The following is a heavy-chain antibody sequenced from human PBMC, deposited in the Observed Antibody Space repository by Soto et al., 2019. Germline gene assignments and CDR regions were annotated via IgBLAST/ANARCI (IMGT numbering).Heavy chain of an antibody. Sequence: EVQLLESGGGLVEPGGSLRLSCAASGFTFSSYAMSWVRQAPGKGLEWVSAISGSGGSTYYADSVTGRFTISRDNSKNTLYLQMKSLRAEDTAVYHCAKHSSWYDDVYYWGQGTLVTVSS. CDR3: AKHSSWYDDVYY. V-gene: IGHV3-23*01. CDR2: ISGSGGST. D-gene: IGHD6-13*01. CDR1: GFTFSSYA. J-gene: IGHJ4*02.